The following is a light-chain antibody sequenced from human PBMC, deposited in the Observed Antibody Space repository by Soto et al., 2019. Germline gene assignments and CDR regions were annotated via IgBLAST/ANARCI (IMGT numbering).Light chain of an antibody. CDR3: QQYYSLPLT. CDR2: WAS. V-gene: IGKV4-1*01. Sequence: DIVMTQSPDFLAVSLGERATINCKSSQTVLYSSYNKNYVAWFQQKPGHPPKLLIHWASTRESGVPDRFSGSGSGTDFTLTIDRPQAEDVAVYHCQQYYSLPLTFGQGTRLEIK. CDR1: QTVLYSSYNKNY. J-gene: IGKJ2*01.